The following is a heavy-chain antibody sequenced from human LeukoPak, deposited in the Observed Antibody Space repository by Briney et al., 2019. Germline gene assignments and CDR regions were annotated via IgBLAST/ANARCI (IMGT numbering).Heavy chain of an antibody. CDR1: GYTFTGYY. D-gene: IGHD4/OR15-4a*01. CDR2: INPNSGGT. CDR3: ARLLTDFDC. V-gene: IGHV1-2*02. Sequence: ASVKVSXKASGYTFTGYYMHWVRQAPGQGLEWMGWINPNSGGTNYAQKFQGRVTMTTDTSITSAYMELSRLTSDDTAVYFCARLLTDFDCWGQGSLVTVSS. J-gene: IGHJ4*02.